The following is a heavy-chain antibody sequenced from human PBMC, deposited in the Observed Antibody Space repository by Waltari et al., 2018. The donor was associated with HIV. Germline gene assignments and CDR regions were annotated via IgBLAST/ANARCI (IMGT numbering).Heavy chain of an antibody. CDR1: GGSFSGY. V-gene: IGHV4-34*01. CDR3: ARVRVRSAVDY. D-gene: IGHD2-15*01. J-gene: IGHJ4*02. Sequence: QVQLQQWGAGLLKPSETLSLTCGVSGGSFSGYWSWIRQPPGKGLEWIGETDHSGRTISNPSLKSRVAISVDPSKNQFSLKLSSVTAADTAVYYCARVRVRSAVDYWGQGTLVTVSP. CDR2: TDHSGRT.